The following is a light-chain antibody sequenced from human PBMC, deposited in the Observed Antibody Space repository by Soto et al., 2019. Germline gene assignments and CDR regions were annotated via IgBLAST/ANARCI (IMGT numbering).Light chain of an antibody. CDR1: ERIYSAY. Sequence: EVVLTQSPGTLSLSRVERATLSCRASERIYSAYLGWYQQKPGQAPRLLIYGTSSRATGIPDRFSGSGSGTEFTLTINSLQSEDFALYDCQEYDNWPLWTFGQGTKVDIK. V-gene: IGKV3-20*01. J-gene: IGKJ1*01. CDR2: GTS. CDR3: QEYDNWPLWT.